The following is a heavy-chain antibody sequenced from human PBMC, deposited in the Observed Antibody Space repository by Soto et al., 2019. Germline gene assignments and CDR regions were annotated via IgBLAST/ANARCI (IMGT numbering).Heavy chain of an antibody. CDR3: ARDRSYSSSWYEDASNYYYYGMDV. CDR1: GYTFTSYD. V-gene: IGHV1-8*01. J-gene: IGHJ6*02. D-gene: IGHD6-13*01. Sequence: QVQLVQSGAEVKKPGASVKVSCKASGYTFTSYDINWVRQATGQGLEWMGWMNPNSGNTGYAQKFQGRVTMTRNTPISTAYMELSSLRSEDTAVYYCARDRSYSSSWYEDASNYYYYGMDVWGQGTTVTVSS. CDR2: MNPNSGNT.